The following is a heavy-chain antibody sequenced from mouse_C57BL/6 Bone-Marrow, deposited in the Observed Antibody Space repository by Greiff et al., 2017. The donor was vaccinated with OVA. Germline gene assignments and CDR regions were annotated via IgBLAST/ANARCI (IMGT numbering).Heavy chain of an antibody. CDR2: IYPGNSDT. V-gene: IGHV1-5*01. Sequence: EVKLMESGTVLARPGASVKMSCKTSGYTFTSYWMHWVKQRPGQGLEWIGAIYPGNSDTSYNQKFKGKAKLTAVKSASTASMELSSLTIEDSAVSCGFDYGSSSFDYWGQGTTLTVSS. CDR3: FDYGSSSFDY. J-gene: IGHJ2*01. CDR1: GYTFTSYW. D-gene: IGHD1-1*01.